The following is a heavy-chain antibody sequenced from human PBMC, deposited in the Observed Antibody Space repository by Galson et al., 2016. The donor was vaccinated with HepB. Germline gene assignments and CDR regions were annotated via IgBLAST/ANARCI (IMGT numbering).Heavy chain of an antibody. V-gene: IGHV3-23*01. Sequence: SLRLSCAASGFTFSSYGMSWVRLAPGKGLEWVSGIRGSGADTYYADSVKGRFTTSRDNSKNMVYLQMNSLRVDDTAVYYCAKDLFAVMDWGQGTLVTVSS. CDR1: GFTFSSYG. CDR3: AKDLFAVMD. J-gene: IGHJ4*02. D-gene: IGHD6-19*01. CDR2: IRGSGADT.